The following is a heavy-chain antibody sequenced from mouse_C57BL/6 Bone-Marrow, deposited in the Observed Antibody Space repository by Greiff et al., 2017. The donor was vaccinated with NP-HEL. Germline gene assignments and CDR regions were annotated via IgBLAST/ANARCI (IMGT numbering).Heavy chain of an antibody. CDR3: ARSGDYGDYFDY. V-gene: IGHV1-53*01. CDR1: GYTFTSYW. Sequence: QVQLQQPGTELVKPGASVKLSCKASGYTFTSYWMHWVKQRPGQGLEWIGNINPSNGGTNYNGKFKGKATLTADKSSSTAYMQLSSLTSEDSAVYFCARSGDYGDYFDYWGQGTTLTVSS. CDR2: INPSNGGT. J-gene: IGHJ2*01. D-gene: IGHD1-1*01.